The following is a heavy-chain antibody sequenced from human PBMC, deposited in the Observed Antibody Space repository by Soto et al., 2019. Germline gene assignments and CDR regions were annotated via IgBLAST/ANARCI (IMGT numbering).Heavy chain of an antibody. CDR3: ASIAAAGRVRGDFDY. Sequence: EVQLVESGGGLVQPGGSLRLSCAASGFTFSSYSMNWVRQAPGKGLEWVSYISSSSSTIYYADSVKGRFTISRDNAKNTPYLQMNSLRAEDTAVNYWASIAAAGRVRGDFDYWGQGTLVTVSS. CDR1: GFTFSSYS. CDR2: ISSSSSTI. D-gene: IGHD6-13*01. J-gene: IGHJ4*02. V-gene: IGHV3-48*01.